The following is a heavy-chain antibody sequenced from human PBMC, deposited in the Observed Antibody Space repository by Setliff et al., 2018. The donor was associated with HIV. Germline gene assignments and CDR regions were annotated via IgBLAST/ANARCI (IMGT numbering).Heavy chain of an antibody. Sequence: PSETLSLTCTVSGGSISSGTYYWSWIRQPAGKGLEWIGHIYTSGSTYYNPSLKSRVTISVDLSKKQISLKLSSVTAADTAIYYCAIRSRLGGSSNYFDSWGQGALVTVSS. CDR1: GGSISSGTYY. CDR2: IYTSGST. V-gene: IGHV4-61*09. CDR3: AIRSRLGGSSNYFDS. J-gene: IGHJ4*02. D-gene: IGHD1-26*01.